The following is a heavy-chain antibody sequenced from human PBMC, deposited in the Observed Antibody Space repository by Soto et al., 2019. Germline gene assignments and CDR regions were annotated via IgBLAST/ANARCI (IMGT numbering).Heavy chain of an antibody. CDR1: GFTFSNAW. Sequence: GGSLRLSCAASGFTFSNAWMNWVRQAPGKGLEWVGRIKSKTDGGTTDYAAPVKGRFTISRDDSKNTLYLQMNSLKTEDTAVYYCTTEYSYGTYYYYGMDVWGQGTTVTVSS. CDR2: IKSKTDGGTT. D-gene: IGHD5-18*01. CDR3: TTEYSYGTYYYYGMDV. J-gene: IGHJ6*02. V-gene: IGHV3-15*07.